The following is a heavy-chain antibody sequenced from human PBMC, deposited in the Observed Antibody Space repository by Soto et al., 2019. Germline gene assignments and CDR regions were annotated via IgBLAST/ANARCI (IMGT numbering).Heavy chain of an antibody. CDR1: GYTFTSYG. D-gene: IGHD3-3*01. V-gene: IGHV1-18*04. CDR2: VSAYNGNT. J-gene: IGHJ4*02. Sequence: ASVKVSCKASGYTFTSYGISWVRQAPGQGLEWMGWVSAYNGNTNYAQKLQGRVTMTTDTSTSTADMELGGLRSDDTAVYYYARDTFTEDFWSGYPLDSRSQGTLVPVSS. CDR3: ARDTFTEDFWSGYPLDS.